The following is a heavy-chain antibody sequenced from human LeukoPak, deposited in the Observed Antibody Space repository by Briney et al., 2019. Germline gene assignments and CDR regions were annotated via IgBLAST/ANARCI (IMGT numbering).Heavy chain of an antibody. V-gene: IGHV4-4*07. CDR2: IYTSGST. CDR3: ARDRANYYDSSGYYYFRTNPHYYYGMDV. CDR1: GGSISSYY. J-gene: IGHJ6*02. Sequence: SETLSLTCTVSGGSISSYYWSWIRQPAGKGLEWIGRIYTSGSTNYNPSLKSRVTMSVDTSKNQFSLKLSSVTAADTAVYYCARDRANYYDSSGYYYFRTNPHYYYGMDVWGQGTTVTVSS. D-gene: IGHD3-22*01.